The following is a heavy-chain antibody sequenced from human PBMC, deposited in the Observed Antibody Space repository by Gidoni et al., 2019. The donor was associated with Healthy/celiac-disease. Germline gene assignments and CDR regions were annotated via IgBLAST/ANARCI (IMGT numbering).Heavy chain of an antibody. CDR3: ARGGGDYCSSTSCYHY. D-gene: IGHD2-2*01. CDR1: GGTLRSSA. CDR2: IIPIFCTA. J-gene: IGHJ4*02. V-gene: IGHV1-69*01. Sequence: QAQLVQSGAEVKKLGCSVKVSCKASGGTLRSSAISWVRQAPGQGLERMGGIIPIFCTANYAQKFPGRVTITADEATSTAYMELSSLRSEDTAVYYCARGGGDYCSSTSCYHYWGQGTLVTVSS.